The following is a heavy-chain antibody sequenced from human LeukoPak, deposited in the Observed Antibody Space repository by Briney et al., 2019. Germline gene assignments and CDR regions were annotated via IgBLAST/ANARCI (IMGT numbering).Heavy chain of an antibody. CDR1: GFTFSTYA. J-gene: IGHJ5*02. CDR3: AKDKGYSSGWYLLDP. Sequence: GGSLRLSCAASGFTFSTYAMNWVRQAPGKGLEWVAGISGSGDNTYHADSVKGRFSISRDNSKNTLYLQMNNLRAEDTAVYYCAKDKGYSSGWYLLDPWGQGTLVTVSS. CDR2: ISGSGDNT. V-gene: IGHV3-23*01. D-gene: IGHD6-19*01.